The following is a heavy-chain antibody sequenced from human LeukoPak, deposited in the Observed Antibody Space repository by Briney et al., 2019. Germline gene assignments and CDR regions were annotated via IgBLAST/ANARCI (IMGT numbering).Heavy chain of an antibody. V-gene: IGHV1-2*06. Sequence: GASVKVSCKASGYTFTGYYMHWVRQAPGQGLEWMGRINPNSGGTNYAQKFQGRVTMTRDTPISTAYMELSRLRSDDTAVYYCARDPHYDSSGYDYWGQGTLVTVSS. CDR1: GYTFTGYY. J-gene: IGHJ4*02. CDR3: ARDPHYDSSGYDY. D-gene: IGHD3-22*01. CDR2: INPNSGGT.